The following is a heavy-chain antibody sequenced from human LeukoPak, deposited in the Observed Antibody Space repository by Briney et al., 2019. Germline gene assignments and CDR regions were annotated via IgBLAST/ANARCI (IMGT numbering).Heavy chain of an antibody. J-gene: IGHJ4*02. CDR3: AKWGDYDVLTGYVSDY. CDR1: GFTFTTYA. D-gene: IGHD3-9*01. V-gene: IGHV3-23*01. Sequence: GGSLRLSCAASGFTFTTYAMNWVRQAPDKGLEWVSLISGSGGNTYYADSVKGRFTISRDNSKNTVFLQMNSLRAEDTAVYYCAKWGDYDVLTGYVSDYWGQGTLVTVSS. CDR2: ISGSGGNT.